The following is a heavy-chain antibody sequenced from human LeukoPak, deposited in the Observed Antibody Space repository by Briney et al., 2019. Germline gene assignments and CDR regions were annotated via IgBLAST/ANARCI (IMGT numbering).Heavy chain of an antibody. CDR3: AKDRTPADDAFDI. J-gene: IGHJ3*02. Sequence: PGGSLRLSCAASGFTFSSYGMHWVRQAPGKGLEWVAVISYDGSNKYYADSVKGRFTISRDNSKNTLYLQMNSLRAEDTAVYYCAKDRTPADDAFDIWGQGTMVTVSP. CDR2: ISYDGSNK. D-gene: IGHD1/OR15-1a*01. V-gene: IGHV3-30*18. CDR1: GFTFSSYG.